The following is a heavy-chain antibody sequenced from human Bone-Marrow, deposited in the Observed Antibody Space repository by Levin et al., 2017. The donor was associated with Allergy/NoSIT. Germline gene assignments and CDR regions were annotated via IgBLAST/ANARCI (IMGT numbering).Heavy chain of an antibody. D-gene: IGHD6-13*01. J-gene: IGHJ1*01. V-gene: IGHV3-11*05. CDR2: ISSSSSYT. Sequence: GGSLRLSCAASGFTFSDYYMSWIRQAPGKGLEWVSYISSSSSYTNYADSVKGRFTISRDNAKNSLYLQMNSLRAEDTAVYYCARAGVAAAEGYFQHWGQGTLGTVSS. CDR3: ARAGVAAAEGYFQH. CDR1: GFTFSDYY.